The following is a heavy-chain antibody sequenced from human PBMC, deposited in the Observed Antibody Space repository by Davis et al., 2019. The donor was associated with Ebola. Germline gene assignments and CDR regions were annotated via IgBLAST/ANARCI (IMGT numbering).Heavy chain of an antibody. Sequence: ASVTVSCKASGYTFTTSNMHWVRQAPGQGLEWMGIIDPTTGRTTYAQKFQGRVTMTRDTSTTTAYMDLSSLRSDDTAVYFCTRVAADIVAMHYAMDVWGQGTTVTVSS. CDR3: TRVAADIVAMHYAMDV. J-gene: IGHJ6*02. V-gene: IGHV1-46*01. CDR2: IDPTTGRT. D-gene: IGHD5-12*01. CDR1: GYTFTTSN.